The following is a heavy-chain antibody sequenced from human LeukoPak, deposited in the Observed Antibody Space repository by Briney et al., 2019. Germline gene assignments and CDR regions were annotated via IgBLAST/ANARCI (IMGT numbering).Heavy chain of an antibody. Sequence: PSQTLSLTCTVSGGSISSGSYYWSWIRLPPGKGLEWIGYIYYSGSTNYNPSLKSRVTISVDTSKNQFSLKLSSVTAADTAVYYCARVRDGYNYYFDYWGQGTLVTVSS. J-gene: IGHJ4*02. D-gene: IGHD5-24*01. CDR2: IYYSGST. V-gene: IGHV4-61*01. CDR1: GGSISSGSYY. CDR3: ARVRDGYNYYFDY.